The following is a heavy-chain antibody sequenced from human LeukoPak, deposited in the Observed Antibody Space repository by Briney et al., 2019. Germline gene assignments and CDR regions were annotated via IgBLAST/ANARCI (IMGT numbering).Heavy chain of an antibody. J-gene: IGHJ4*02. CDR2: IWYDGTNK. CDR1: GFTLSNYG. Sequence: GGSLRLSCAVSGFTLSNYGVHWVHQAPGRGLEWVAVIWYDGTNKYYADSVKGRFTISRDNSKNTLYLQMNSLRAEDTAVYYCARDRYSGSPDYWGQGTLVTVSS. V-gene: IGHV3-33*01. D-gene: IGHD5-12*01. CDR3: ARDRYSGSPDY.